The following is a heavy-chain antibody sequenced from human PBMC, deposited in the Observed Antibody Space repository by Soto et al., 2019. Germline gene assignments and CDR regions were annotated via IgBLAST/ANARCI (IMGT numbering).Heavy chain of an antibody. J-gene: IGHJ6*02. CDR2: AYHSGST. D-gene: IGHD3-10*01. Sequence: SETLSLTCAVSGGSISSGNWLNWVRQPPGKGLEWIGEAYHSGSTNCNPSLKSRVTVSVDKSKNQVSLRLRSMTAADTAVYYCARRGSGNDYKGLDVWGQGTTVTVSS. CDR1: GGSISSGNW. CDR3: ARRGSGNDYKGLDV. V-gene: IGHV4-4*02.